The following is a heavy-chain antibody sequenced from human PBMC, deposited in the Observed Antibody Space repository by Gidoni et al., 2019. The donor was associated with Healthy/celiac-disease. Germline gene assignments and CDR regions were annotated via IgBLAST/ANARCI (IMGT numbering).Heavy chain of an antibody. D-gene: IGHD3-22*01. CDR3: AKGDTMIVVVTQFDY. J-gene: IGHJ4*02. Sequence: SCAASGFSFSSYAMRWVRQAPGKGLEWVSAISGSGGSTYYADSVKGRFTISRDNSKNTLYLQMNSLRAEDTAVYYCAKGDTMIVVVTQFDYWGQGTLVTVSS. CDR2: ISGSGGST. CDR1: GFSFSSYA. V-gene: IGHV3-23*01.